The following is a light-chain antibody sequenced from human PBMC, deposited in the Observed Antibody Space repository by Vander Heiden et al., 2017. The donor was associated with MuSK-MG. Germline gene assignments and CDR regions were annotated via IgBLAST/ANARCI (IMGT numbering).Light chain of an antibody. CDR3: QQDNSYPRT. CDR1: KGISSY. CDR2: AAS. V-gene: IGKV1-8*01. J-gene: IGKJ1*01. Sequence: AIRITQSPSSFSASTGDRVTITCRARKGISSYLAWYQQKPGKAPKLLIYAASTLKSGVPSRFSGSGSGTDFTLTISCLQSEDFATYYYQQDNSYPRTFGQGTKVEIK.